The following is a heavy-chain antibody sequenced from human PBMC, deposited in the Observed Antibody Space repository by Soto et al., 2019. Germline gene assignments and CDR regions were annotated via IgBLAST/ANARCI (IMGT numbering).Heavy chain of an antibody. CDR1: GGSISSSSYY. CDR3: ARPWNYDILTGYLAFDI. J-gene: IGHJ3*02. V-gene: IGHV4-39*01. Sequence: SETLSLTCTVSGGSISSSSYYWGWIRQPPGKGLEWIGSIYYSGSTYYNPSLKSRVTISVDTSKNQFSLKLSSVTAADTAVYYCARPWNYDILTGYLAFDIWGQGTMVTVSS. CDR2: IYYSGST. D-gene: IGHD3-9*01.